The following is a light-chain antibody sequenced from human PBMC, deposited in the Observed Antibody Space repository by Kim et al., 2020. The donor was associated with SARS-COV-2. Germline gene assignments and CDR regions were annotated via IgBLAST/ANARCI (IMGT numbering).Light chain of an antibody. J-gene: IGLJ2*01. CDR3: QSYDSSLSVV. Sequence: GQRVTISCTGSSSNIGAGYDVHWYQQLPGTAPNLLIYGNSNRPSGVPDRFSGSKSGTSASLAITGLQAEDEADYYCQSYDSSLSVVFGGGTKVTVL. CDR2: GNS. CDR1: SSNIGAGYD. V-gene: IGLV1-40*01.